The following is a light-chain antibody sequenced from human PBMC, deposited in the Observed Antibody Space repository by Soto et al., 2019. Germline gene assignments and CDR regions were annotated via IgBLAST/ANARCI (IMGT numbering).Light chain of an antibody. CDR1: QSISGTF. V-gene: IGKV3-20*01. CDR3: QQYYSSWT. Sequence: EIVLTQSPGTLSLSPGERATLSCRASQSISGTFLAWYQHKHGQAPRVLIYGASRRATGIPDRFSGSGSGTDFTLTISRLEPEDFALYYCQQYYSSWTFGQGNKVEMK. J-gene: IGKJ1*01. CDR2: GAS.